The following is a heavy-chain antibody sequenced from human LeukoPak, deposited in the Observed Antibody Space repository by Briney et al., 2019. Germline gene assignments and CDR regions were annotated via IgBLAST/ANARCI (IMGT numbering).Heavy chain of an antibody. J-gene: IGHJ4*02. Sequence: SGPTLVNPTQTLTLTCTFSGFSLSTSGVGVGWIRQPPGKALEWLALIYWNDDKRYSPSLKSRLTITKDTSKNQVVLTMTNMDPVDTATYYCAHTLTTATNPGTPTFYFDYWGQGTLVTVSS. D-gene: IGHD4-17*01. CDR2: IYWNDDK. V-gene: IGHV2-5*01. CDR3: AHTLTTATNPGTPTFYFDY. CDR1: GFSLSTSGVG.